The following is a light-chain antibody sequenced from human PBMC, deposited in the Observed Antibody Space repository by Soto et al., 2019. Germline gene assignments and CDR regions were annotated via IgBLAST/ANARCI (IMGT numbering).Light chain of an antibody. J-gene: IGKJ2*01. Sequence: DIQMTQSPSSLSASVGARVTISCRASQSISTFLNWSQQKPGKAPKPLIYAASSLQSGVPSRFRGSGSGTDFTLTISSLQPEDCATYSCQQIFSAPRTFGQGTKLEIK. CDR2: AAS. CDR3: QQIFSAPRT. CDR1: QSISTF. V-gene: IGKV1-39*01.